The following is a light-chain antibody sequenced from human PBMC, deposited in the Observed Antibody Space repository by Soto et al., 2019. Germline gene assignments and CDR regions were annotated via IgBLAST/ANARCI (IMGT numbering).Light chain of an antibody. J-gene: IGKJ3*01. V-gene: IGKV3-11*01. Sequence: EIVLTQSQATLSLSPGERATLSCRASQSVSSYLAWYQQKPGQAPRLLIYDASNRATGIPARFSGSGSGTVFTLTISSLEPEDFAVYYCQQRSNWPPTFGPGTKVDIK. CDR3: QQRSNWPPT. CDR1: QSVSSY. CDR2: DAS.